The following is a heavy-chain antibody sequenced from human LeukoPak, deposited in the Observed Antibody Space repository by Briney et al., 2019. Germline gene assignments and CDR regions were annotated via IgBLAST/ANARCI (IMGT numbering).Heavy chain of an antibody. CDR1: GCTFSSYA. CDR3: AREQPEYYDSSG. J-gene: IGHJ4*02. Sequence: ASVKVSCKASGCTFSSYAISWVRQAPGQGLEWMGGIIPIFGTANYAQKFQGRVTITTDESTSTAYMELSSLRSEDTAVYYCAREQPEYYDSSGWGQGTLVTVSS. V-gene: IGHV1-69*05. D-gene: IGHD3-22*01. CDR2: IIPIFGTA.